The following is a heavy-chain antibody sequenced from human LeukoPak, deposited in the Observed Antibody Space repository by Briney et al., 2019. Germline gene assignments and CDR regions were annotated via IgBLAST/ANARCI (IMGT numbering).Heavy chain of an antibody. CDR2: ISSSSSYI. D-gene: IGHD5-18*01. Sequence: GGSLRLSCAASGFTFSSYSMNWVRQAPGKGLEWVSSISSSSSYIYYADSVKGRFTISRDNAKNSLYLQMNSLRAEDTAVYYCARGAAMAPEVVDYWGQGTLVTVSS. CDR3: ARGAAMAPEVVDY. J-gene: IGHJ4*02. CDR1: GFTFSSYS. V-gene: IGHV3-21*01.